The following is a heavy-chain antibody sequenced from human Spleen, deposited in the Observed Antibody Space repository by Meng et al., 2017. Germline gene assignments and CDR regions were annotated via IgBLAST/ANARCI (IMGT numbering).Heavy chain of an antibody. CDR3: VRDFGGNSDS. CDR1: GFTFSNYG. J-gene: IGHJ5*01. V-gene: IGHV3-33*08. CDR2: IWYDGSER. D-gene: IGHD2-15*01. Sequence: GQLVESGGGLVQPGGSLRLSCAASGFTFSNYGMHWVRQAPGKGLEWVAVIWYDGSERSYADSVKGRFIISRDNSKNTLYLQVNSLRAEDTAVYYCVRDFGGNSDSWGQGTLVTVSS.